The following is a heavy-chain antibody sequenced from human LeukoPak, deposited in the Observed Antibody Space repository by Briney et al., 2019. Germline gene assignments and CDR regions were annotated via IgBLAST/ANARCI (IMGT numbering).Heavy chain of an antibody. CDR1: GGTFSSYA. J-gene: IGHJ6*02. V-gene: IGHV1-69*13. Sequence: SVKVSCKASGGTFSSYAISWVRQAPGQGLEWMGGIIPIFGTANYAQKFQGRVTITADESTSTAYMELSSLRSEDTAVYYCARYCSSTSCYTDYYYYGMDVWGQGTTVTVSS. CDR2: IIPIFGTA. CDR3: ARYCSSTSCYTDYYYYGMDV. D-gene: IGHD2-2*02.